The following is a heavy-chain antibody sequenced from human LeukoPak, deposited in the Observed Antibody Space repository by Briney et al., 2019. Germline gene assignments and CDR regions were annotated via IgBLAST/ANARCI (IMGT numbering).Heavy chain of an antibody. CDR1: GGSISSSSYY. D-gene: IGHD3-10*01. V-gene: IGHV4-39*01. J-gene: IGHJ3*02. CDR3: ASPMVRGVIAGRYASDI. CDR2: IYYSGST. Sequence: PSETLSLTCTVSGGSISSSSYYWGWIRQPPGKGLEWIGSIYYSGSTYYNPSLKSRVTISVDTSKNQFSLKLSAVTAADTAVYYCASPMVRGVIAGRYASDIWGQGTMVTVSS.